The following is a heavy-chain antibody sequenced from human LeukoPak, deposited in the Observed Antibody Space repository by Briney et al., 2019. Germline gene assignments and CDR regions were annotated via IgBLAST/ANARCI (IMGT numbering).Heavy chain of an antibody. D-gene: IGHD3-22*01. CDR2: IIPIFGTA. CDR1: GYTFTSYY. J-gene: IGHJ4*02. CDR3: ARGDYYDSSGYFE. V-gene: IGHV1-69*13. Sequence: GASVKVSCKASGYTFTSYYMHWVRQAPGQGLEWMGGIIPIFGTANYAQKFQGRVTITADESTSTAYMELSSLRSEDTAVYYCARGDYYDSSGYFEWGQGTLVTVSS.